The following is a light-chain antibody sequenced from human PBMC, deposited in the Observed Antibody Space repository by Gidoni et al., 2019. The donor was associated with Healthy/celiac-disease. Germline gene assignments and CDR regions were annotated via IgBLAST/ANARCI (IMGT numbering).Light chain of an antibody. V-gene: IGLV1-40*01. CDR3: QSYDSSLSGLYV. CDR2: GSS. J-gene: IGLJ1*01. Sequence: QSVLTQPPSASGAPGQRVTISCTGSSSNIGAGYDVHWYQQLPGTAPKLLIYGSSNRPSGVPDRFSGSKSGTSASLAITGLQAEDEADYYCQSYDSSLSGLYVFGTGTKVTVL. CDR1: SSNIGAGYD.